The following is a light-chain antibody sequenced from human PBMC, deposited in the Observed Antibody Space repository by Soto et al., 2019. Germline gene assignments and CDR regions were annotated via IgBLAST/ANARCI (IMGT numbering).Light chain of an antibody. CDR2: DDT. CDR3: CSFAGSSTS. CDR1: SSDVGTYKP. J-gene: IGLJ3*02. Sequence: QSDLTQPASVSGSHGQSITISCTGTSSDVGTYKPVSWYQQYPGKAPKVIIYDDTKRPSGVSSRFSGSKSGNTASLTISGLQAEDEADYYCCSFAGSSTSFGGGTKVTVL. V-gene: IGLV2-23*01.